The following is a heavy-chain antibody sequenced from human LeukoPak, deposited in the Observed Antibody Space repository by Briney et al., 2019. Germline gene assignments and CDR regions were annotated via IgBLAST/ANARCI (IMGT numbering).Heavy chain of an antibody. CDR3: ARDIGRKGYSSSWYPGYYYYYGMDV. J-gene: IGHJ6*02. V-gene: IGHV3-30-3*01. CDR1: GSTFSSYA. D-gene: IGHD6-13*01. Sequence: GGSLRLSCAASGSTFSSYAMHWVRQAPGKGLEWVAVISYDGSNKYYADSVKGRFTISRDNSKNTLYLQMNSLRAEDTAVYYCARDIGRKGYSSSWYPGYYYYYGMDVWGQGTTVTVSS. CDR2: ISYDGSNK.